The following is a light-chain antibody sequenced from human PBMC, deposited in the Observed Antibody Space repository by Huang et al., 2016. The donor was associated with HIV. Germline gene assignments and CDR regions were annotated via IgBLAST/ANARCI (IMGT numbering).Light chain of an antibody. V-gene: IGKV3D-15*01. CDR2: DTS. CDR1: QNVRNN. CDR3: QQYDKWPPGLT. Sequence: EIKMTQSPATLSVSPGGRVTLSCRASQNVRNNLAWYQQKTGQAPRLLIYDTSTRASGIPARFMGSGSGTEFTLTISGLQSEDFAIYYCQQYDKWPPGLTFGGGTKVEI. J-gene: IGKJ4*01.